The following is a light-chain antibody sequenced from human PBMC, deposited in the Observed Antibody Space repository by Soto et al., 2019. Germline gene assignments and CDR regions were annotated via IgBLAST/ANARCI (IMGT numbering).Light chain of an antibody. CDR1: QSISSW. CDR3: QQYDSYWT. CDR2: DAS. J-gene: IGKJ1*01. Sequence: DIHITHSPSTLSAYVGDRVTITCRASQSISSWLAWYQQKPGRAPKLLIYDASSLESGVPSRFSGSGSGTEFTLTISSLQPDDFATYYCQQYDSYWTFGQGTKV. V-gene: IGKV1-5*01.